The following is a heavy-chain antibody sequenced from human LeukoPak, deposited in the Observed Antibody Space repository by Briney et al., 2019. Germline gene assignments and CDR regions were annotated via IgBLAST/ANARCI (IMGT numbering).Heavy chain of an antibody. CDR2: VDPEDGET. J-gene: IGHJ5*02. CDR3: ATSSGIAAAGRPNWFDP. D-gene: IGHD6-13*01. Sequence: ASVKVSCKASGYTFTGYYMHWVQQAPGKGLEWMGLVDPEDGETIYAEKFQGRVTITADTSTDTAYMELSSLRSEDTAVYYCATSSGIAAAGRPNWFDPWGQGTLVTVSS. V-gene: IGHV1-69-2*01. CDR1: GYTFTGYY.